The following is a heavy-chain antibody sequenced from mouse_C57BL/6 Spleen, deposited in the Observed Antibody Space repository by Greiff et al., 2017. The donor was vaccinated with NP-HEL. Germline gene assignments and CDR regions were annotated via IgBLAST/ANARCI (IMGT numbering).Heavy chain of an antibody. J-gene: IGHJ2*01. CDR1: GYAFSSYW. CDR3: ARREGYYFDY. CDR2: IYPGDGDT. V-gene: IGHV1-80*01. Sequence: QVHVKQSGAELVKPGASVKISCKASGYAFSSYWMNWVKQRPGKGLEWIGQIYPGDGDTNYNGKFKGKATLTADKSSSTAYMQLSSLTSEDSAVYFCARREGYYFDYWGQGTTLTVSS.